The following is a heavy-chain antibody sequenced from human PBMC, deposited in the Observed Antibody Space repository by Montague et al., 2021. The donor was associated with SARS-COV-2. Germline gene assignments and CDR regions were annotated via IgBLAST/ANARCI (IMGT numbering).Heavy chain of an antibody. CDR1: GGSISSSNW. CDR3: ARRGDEWFASNPERFDY. D-gene: IGHD3-10*01. Sequence: SETLSLTCAVSGGSISSSNWWSWVRQPPGKGLEWIGKIYNSGSTNYNPSLKSRVTISVDKSKNQFPLKLSSVTAADTAVYYGARRGDEWFASNPERFDYWGQGTLVTVSS. V-gene: IGHV4-4*02. J-gene: IGHJ4*02. CDR2: IYNSGST.